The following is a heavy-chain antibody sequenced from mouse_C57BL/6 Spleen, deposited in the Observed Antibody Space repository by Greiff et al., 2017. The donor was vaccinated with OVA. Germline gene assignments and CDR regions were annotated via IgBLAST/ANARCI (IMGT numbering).Heavy chain of an antibody. D-gene: IGHD1-1*01. CDR3: TTLSGSRAWFAY. V-gene: IGHV14-4*01. Sequence: EVQRVESGAELVRPGASVKLSCTASGFNIKDDYMHWVKQRPEQGLEWIGWIDPENGDTEYASKFQGKATITADTSSNTAYLQLSSLTSEDTAVYYCTTLSGSRAWFAYWGQGTLVTVSA. J-gene: IGHJ3*01. CDR2: IDPENGDT. CDR1: GFNIKDDY.